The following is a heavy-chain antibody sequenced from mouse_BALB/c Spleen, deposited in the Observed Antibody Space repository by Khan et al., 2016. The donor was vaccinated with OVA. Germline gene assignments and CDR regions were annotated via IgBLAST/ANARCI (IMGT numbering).Heavy chain of an antibody. Sequence: VQLQQSGPELVKPGASVKMSCKASGYIFTNYVLHWVKQKSGQGLEWIGNINPYNGGTKYNEKFKGKATLASDKSSNTAYMELSSLTSEDSAVYYCARGNWQSYYFDYWGQGTTLTLSS. CDR1: GYIFTNYV. CDR2: INPYNGGT. CDR3: ARGNWQSYYFDY. V-gene: IGHV1S136*01. J-gene: IGHJ2*01. D-gene: IGHD4-1*01.